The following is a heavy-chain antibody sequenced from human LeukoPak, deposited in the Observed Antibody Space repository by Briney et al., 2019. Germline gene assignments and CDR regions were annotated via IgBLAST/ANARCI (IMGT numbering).Heavy chain of an antibody. CDR2: IYDSGIT. D-gene: IGHD2-15*01. Sequence: SDTLSLTCTVSGDSVTSGYWSWIRQPPGKGLEWIGYIYDSGITDYNPSLKSRLTISVDTSNNQFSLNLSSVTAADTAVYYCAGRGHRYSRDWGQGILVTVSS. CDR3: AGRGHRYSRD. V-gene: IGHV4-4*09. CDR1: GDSVTSGY. J-gene: IGHJ1*01.